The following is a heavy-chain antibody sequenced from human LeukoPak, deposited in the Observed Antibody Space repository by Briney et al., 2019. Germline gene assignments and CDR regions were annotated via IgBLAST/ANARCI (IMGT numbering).Heavy chain of an antibody. Sequence: GGSLRLSCAASGFTFSSYAMHWVRQAPGKGLEWVAVISYDGSNKYYADSVKGRFTISRDNSKNTLYLQMNSLRAEDTAVYYCAREAVAGPSFDYWGQGTLVTVSS. D-gene: IGHD6-19*01. CDR2: ISYDGSNK. J-gene: IGHJ4*02. CDR3: AREAVAGPSFDY. CDR1: GFTFSSYA. V-gene: IGHV3-30-3*01.